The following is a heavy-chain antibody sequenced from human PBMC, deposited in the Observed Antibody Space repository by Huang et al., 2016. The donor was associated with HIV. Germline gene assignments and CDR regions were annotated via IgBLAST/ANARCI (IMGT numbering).Heavy chain of an antibody. J-gene: IGHJ6*03. CDR3: ARGQGGYYYYYMDV. CDR2: INHSEST. Sequence: QVQLQQWGAGLLRPSETLSLTCAVYGGSFSGYYGTWLRQPPGKGLEWIGEINHSESTNYNPALKSRVTISVDTSRNQFSLTLTAVTAADTAVDYCARGQGGYYYYYMDVWGKGTTVTVSS. CDR1: GGSFSGYY. V-gene: IGHV4-34*01.